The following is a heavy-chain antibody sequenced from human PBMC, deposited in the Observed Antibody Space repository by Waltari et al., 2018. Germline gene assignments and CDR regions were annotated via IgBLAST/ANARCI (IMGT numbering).Heavy chain of an antibody. CDR1: GGSFSGYY. V-gene: IGHV4-34*01. CDR2: INHSGST. J-gene: IGHJ4*02. D-gene: IGHD3-22*01. CDR3: ARDLYYYDSSGSFDY. Sequence: QVQLQQWGAGLLKPSETLSLTCAVYGGSFSGYYWSWIRQPPGKGLEWIGEINHSGSTNYTPSLKSRVTISVDTSKNQFSLKLSSVTAADTAVYYCARDLYYYDSSGSFDYWGQGTLVTVSS.